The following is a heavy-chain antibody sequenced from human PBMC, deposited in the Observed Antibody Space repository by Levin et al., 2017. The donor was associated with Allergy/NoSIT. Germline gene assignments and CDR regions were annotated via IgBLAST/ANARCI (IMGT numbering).Heavy chain of an antibody. V-gene: IGHV3-21*01. Sequence: GGSLRLSCAASRFTFSSYSISWVRQAPGNGLEWVSFILSSSAYIYYADSVKGRFTVSRDHAANSLYLQMDSLRAEDTAVYYCARARGYSISSSDFDYWGQGTLVTVSS. CDR3: ARARGYSISSSDFDY. CDR2: ILSSSAYI. CDR1: RFTFSSYS. D-gene: IGHD6-6*01. J-gene: IGHJ4*02.